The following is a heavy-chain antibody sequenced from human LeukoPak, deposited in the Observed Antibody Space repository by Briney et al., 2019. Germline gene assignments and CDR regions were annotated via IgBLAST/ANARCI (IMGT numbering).Heavy chain of an antibody. V-gene: IGHV4-39*01. D-gene: IGHD6-19*01. CDR2: IYYSGST. Sequence: PSETLSLTCTVSGGSISSSSYYWGWIRQPPGKGLEWIGSIYYSGSTFYNPSLKSRVTISVDTSKNQFSLKLSSVTAADTAMYYCARSEVYSSGSDFDYWGQGTLVTVSS. CDR1: GGSISSSSYY. J-gene: IGHJ4*02. CDR3: ARSEVYSSGSDFDY.